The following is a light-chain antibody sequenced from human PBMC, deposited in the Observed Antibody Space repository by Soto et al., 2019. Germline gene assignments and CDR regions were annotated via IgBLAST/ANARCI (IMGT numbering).Light chain of an antibody. Sequence: QSVLTQPASVSGSPGQSITISCTGTSSDVGSYNLVSWYQQHPGKAPKLMIYEGSKRPSGVSNRFSGSKSGNTASLTISGLQAEDEADYFCSSYSISTAYLFGTGTKV. CDR2: EGS. CDR3: SSYSISTAYL. V-gene: IGLV2-14*02. J-gene: IGLJ1*01. CDR1: SSDVGSYNL.